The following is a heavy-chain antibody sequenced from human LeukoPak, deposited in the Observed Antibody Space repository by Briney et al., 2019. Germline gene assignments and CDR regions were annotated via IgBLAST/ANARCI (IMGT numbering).Heavy chain of an antibody. CDR1: GFTFNNSW. V-gene: IGHV3-15*01. CDR2: IKSKADGGTT. J-gene: IGHJ4*02. CDR3: TTVGSSYPY. Sequence: GGSIRLSCAVSGFTFNNSWVSWVRQAPGKGMEWVGRIKSKADGGTTDYAAPVKGRFTISRDDSKNTLYLQMSSLKTEDTAVYYCTTVGSSYPYWGQGTLVTVSS. D-gene: IGHD6-13*01.